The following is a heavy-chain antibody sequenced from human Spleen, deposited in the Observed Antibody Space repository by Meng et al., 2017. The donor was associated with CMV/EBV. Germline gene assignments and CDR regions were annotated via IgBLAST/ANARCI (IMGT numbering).Heavy chain of an antibody. Sequence: CAASTFTFSISAMSWARQAPAKGREWVSAISGSGDNTYYADSVKGRFTISRDNSKNTLYLQMNSLRAEDTAVYFCAKDGDYENWFDPWGQGTLVTVSS. CDR2: ISGSGDNT. V-gene: IGHV3-23*01. CDR1: TFTFSISA. CDR3: AKDGDYENWFDP. J-gene: IGHJ5*02. D-gene: IGHD4-17*01.